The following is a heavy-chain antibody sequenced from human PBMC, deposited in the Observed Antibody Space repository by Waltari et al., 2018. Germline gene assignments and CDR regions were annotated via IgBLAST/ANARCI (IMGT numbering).Heavy chain of an antibody. CDR1: GFTFSSYG. Sequence: QVQLVESGGGVVQPGRSLRLSCAASGFTFSSYGMHWVRQAPGKGLEWVAVIWYDGSNKYYADSVKGRFTISRDNAKNSLYLQMNSLRAEDTAVYYCASYYVNDAFDIWGQGTMVTVSS. CDR3: ASYYVNDAFDI. V-gene: IGHV3-33*03. CDR2: IWYDGSNK. J-gene: IGHJ3*02. D-gene: IGHD3-10*02.